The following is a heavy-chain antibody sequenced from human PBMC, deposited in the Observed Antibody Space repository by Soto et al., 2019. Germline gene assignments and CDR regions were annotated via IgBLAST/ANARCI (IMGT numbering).Heavy chain of an antibody. CDR3: ARVNSMVRGVIDNWFDP. CDR2: IIPMYGPA. J-gene: IGHJ5*02. CDR1: GGTFSSYA. V-gene: IGHV1-69*01. D-gene: IGHD3-10*01. Sequence: QVPLVQSGAEVKKPGSSVTVSCKASGGTFSSYAIHWVRQAPGQGLEWMGGIIPMYGPAKYAQRFQGRVTITADESTTPVYMELTSLTSQDTAVYYCARVNSMVRGVIDNWFDPWGHGTLVTVSS.